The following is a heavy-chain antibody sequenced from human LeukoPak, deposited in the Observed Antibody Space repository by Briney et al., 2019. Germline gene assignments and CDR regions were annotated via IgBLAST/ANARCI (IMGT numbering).Heavy chain of an antibody. CDR1: GFTFSSYS. V-gene: IGHV3-21*01. Sequence: GGSLRLSCAASGFTFSSYSMNWVRQVPGKGLEWVSSISSSSSYIYYADSVKGRFTISRDNAKNSLYLQMNSLRAEDTAVYYCARLPRYYYDSSGYSEYWGQGTLVTVSS. CDR3: ARLPRYYYDSSGYSEY. J-gene: IGHJ4*02. D-gene: IGHD3-22*01. CDR2: ISSSSSYI.